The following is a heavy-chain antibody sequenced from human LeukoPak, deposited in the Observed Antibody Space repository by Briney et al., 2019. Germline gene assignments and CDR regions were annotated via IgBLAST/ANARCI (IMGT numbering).Heavy chain of an antibody. J-gene: IGHJ4*02. CDR1: GYTFTSYS. CDR3: ASGPAYYDYVWGSHQFDY. CDR2: ISAYNGNT. V-gene: IGHV1-18*01. Sequence: ASVKVSCKASGYTFTSYSISWVRQAPGQGLEWMGWISAYNGNTNYAQKLQGRVTMTTDTSTSTAYMELRSLRSDDTAVCYCASGPAYYDYVWGSHQFDYWGQGTLVTVSS. D-gene: IGHD3-16*01.